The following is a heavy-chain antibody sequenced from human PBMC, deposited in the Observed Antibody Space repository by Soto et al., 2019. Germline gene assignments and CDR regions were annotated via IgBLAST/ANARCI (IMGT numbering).Heavy chain of an antibody. CDR1: GGSISSYY. CDR3: ARGNWLRGGGFDI. V-gene: IGHV4-59*01. J-gene: IGHJ3*02. Sequence: SETLSLTCTVYGGSISSYYWSWIRQPPGKGLEWIGYIYYSGSTNYNPSLKSRVTISVDTSKDQFPLKLSSVTAADTAVYYCARGNWLRGGGFDIWGQGTMVTVS. D-gene: IGHD3-9*01. CDR2: IYYSGST.